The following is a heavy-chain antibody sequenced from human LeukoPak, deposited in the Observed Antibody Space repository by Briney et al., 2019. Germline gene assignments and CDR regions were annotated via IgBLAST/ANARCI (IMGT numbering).Heavy chain of an antibody. J-gene: IGHJ3*02. V-gene: IGHV4-4*07. Sequence: PSETLSLTCTVSGGSISSYYWSWIRQPAGKGLEWIGRIYTSGSTNYNPSLKSRVTMSVDTSKNQFSLKLSSVTAADTAVYYRARDIAAADPVDAFDIWGQGTMVTVSS. CDR1: GGSISSYY. CDR3: ARDIAAADPVDAFDI. CDR2: IYTSGST. D-gene: IGHD6-25*01.